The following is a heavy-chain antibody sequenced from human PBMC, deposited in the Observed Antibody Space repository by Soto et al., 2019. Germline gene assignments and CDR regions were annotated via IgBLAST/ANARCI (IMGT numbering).Heavy chain of an antibody. CDR3: ARHASIVFGSGSYFDY. Sequence: SETLSLTCTVSGGSISSSSYYWGWIRQPPGKGLEWIGSIYYSGSTYYNPSLKSRVTISVDTSKNQFSLKLSSVTAADTAVYYCARHASIVFGSGSYFDYWGQGTLVTVSS. D-gene: IGHD3-10*01. CDR2: IYYSGST. J-gene: IGHJ4*02. CDR1: GGSISSSSYY. V-gene: IGHV4-39*01.